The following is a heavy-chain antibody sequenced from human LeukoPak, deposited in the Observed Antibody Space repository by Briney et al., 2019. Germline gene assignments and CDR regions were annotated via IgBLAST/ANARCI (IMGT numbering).Heavy chain of an antibody. D-gene: IGHD2-2*01. CDR3: AREDWYQLLYWYFDL. V-gene: IGHV3-48*04. CDR1: GFTFSSYS. Sequence: GGSLRLSCAASGFTFSSYSMNWVRQAPGKGLEWVSYISSSSTIYYADSVKGRFTISRDNAKNSLYLQMNSLRAEDTAVYYCAREDWYQLLYWYFDLWGRGTLVTVSS. CDR2: ISSSSTI. J-gene: IGHJ2*01.